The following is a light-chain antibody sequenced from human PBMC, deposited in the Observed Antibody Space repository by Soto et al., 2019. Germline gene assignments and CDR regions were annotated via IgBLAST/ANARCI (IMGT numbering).Light chain of an antibody. Sequence: EIVLTQSPGTLSLSPGERATLSCRASQNVDSDYLAWSQQKPGQAPRIIIFAASGRAPGIPDRFSGSGSGTDFTLTITRLEPEDFAVFYCQQYGTSEIIFGQGTLLEVK. J-gene: IGKJ5*01. CDR1: QNVDSDY. V-gene: IGKV3-20*01. CDR3: QQYGTSEII. CDR2: AAS.